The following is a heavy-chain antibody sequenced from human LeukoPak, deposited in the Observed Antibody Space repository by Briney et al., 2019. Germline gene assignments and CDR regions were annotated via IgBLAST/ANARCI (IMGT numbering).Heavy chain of an antibody. D-gene: IGHD3-3*01. J-gene: IGHJ4*02. CDR1: GFTFSDYA. Sequence: GGSLRLSCAASGFTFSDYALGWVRQAPGRGLECVATLGGSGAGTYYSDSVQGRFTISRDNSKRTLFLQMNSLRAEDTAFYYCAKAELGVDTFFDYWGQGTLVTVSS. CDR3: AKAELGVDTFFDY. CDR2: LGGSGAGT. V-gene: IGHV3-23*01.